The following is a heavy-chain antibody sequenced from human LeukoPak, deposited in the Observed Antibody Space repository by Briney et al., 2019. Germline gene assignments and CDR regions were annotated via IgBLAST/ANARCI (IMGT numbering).Heavy chain of an antibody. J-gene: IGHJ4*02. CDR3: ARTYGDYPNYYFDY. V-gene: IGHV1-46*01. Sequence: ASVKVSCKASGYIFTNYGVNWVRQAPGQGLEWMGIISPSGGSTSYAQKFQGRVTMTRDTSTSTVYMELRSLRSEDTAVYYCARTYGDYPNYYFDYWGQGTLVTVSS. CDR2: ISPSGGST. D-gene: IGHD4-17*01. CDR1: GYIFTNYG.